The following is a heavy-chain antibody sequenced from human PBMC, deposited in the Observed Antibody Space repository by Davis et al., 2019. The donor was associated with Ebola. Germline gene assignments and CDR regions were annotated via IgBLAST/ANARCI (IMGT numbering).Heavy chain of an antibody. Sequence: AASVKVSCKASGYTFTSYGISWVRQAPGQGLEWMGRINPHSGATKYAQRFQGRVTMTRDTSISTAYMELSRLRSDDTAVYYCARARDYALNLIDYWGQGTLVTVSS. D-gene: IGHD4-17*01. J-gene: IGHJ4*02. CDR1: GYTFTSYG. V-gene: IGHV1-2*06. CDR3: ARARDYALNLIDY. CDR2: INPHSGAT.